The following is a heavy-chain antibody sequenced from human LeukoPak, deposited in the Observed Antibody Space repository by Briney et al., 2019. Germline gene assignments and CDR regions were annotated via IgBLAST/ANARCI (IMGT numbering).Heavy chain of an antibody. Sequence: GASVNVSCKASGYTFTGYYRHWVRQAPGQGLEWMGWINPNSGGTNYAQKFQGRVTMTRDTSISTAYMELSRLRSDDTAVYYCARGGRGTYWGSHFDYWGQGTLVTVSS. CDR1: GYTFTGYY. CDR2: INPNSGGT. CDR3: ARGGRGTYWGSHFDY. D-gene: IGHD1-26*01. J-gene: IGHJ4*02. V-gene: IGHV1-2*02.